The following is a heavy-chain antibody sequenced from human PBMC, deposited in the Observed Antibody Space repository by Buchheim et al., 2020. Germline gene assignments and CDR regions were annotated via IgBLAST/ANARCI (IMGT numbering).Heavy chain of an antibody. CDR2: INGDGRNT. Sequence: EVQLVESGGGLVQPGGSLRLSCAASGFTFGIYWMHWVRQTPGKGLVWVSRINGDGRNTDYADSVKGRFTISRDNAEKQLYLQMNSLRAEDTAVYYCAMSTDYYSDWGQGT. CDR3: AMSTDYYSD. D-gene: IGHD2-21*02. V-gene: IGHV3-74*01. J-gene: IGHJ4*02. CDR1: GFTFGIYW.